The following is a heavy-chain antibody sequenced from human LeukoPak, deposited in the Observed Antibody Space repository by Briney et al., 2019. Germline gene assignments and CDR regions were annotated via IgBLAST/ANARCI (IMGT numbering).Heavy chain of an antibody. J-gene: IGHJ5*02. CDR3: ARLFRYCSSTSCYISGRFDP. CDR2: IYTSGST. V-gene: IGHV4-4*07. Sequence: SETLSLTCTVSGGSISSYYWSWIRQPAGKGLEWIGRIYTSGSTNYNPSLKSRVTISVDTSKNQFSLKLSSVTAADTAVYYCARLFRYCSSTSCYISGRFDPWGQGTLVTVSS. D-gene: IGHD2-2*02. CDR1: GGSISSYY.